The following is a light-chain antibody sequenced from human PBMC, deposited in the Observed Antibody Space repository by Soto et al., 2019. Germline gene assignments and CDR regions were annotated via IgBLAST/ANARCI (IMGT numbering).Light chain of an antibody. Sequence: EIVMTQSPATLSVSPGERATLSCRASQSVSSNLAWYQQKPGQAPRLLIYGASTRATGIPARFSGSGSGTDFTLTISSLQSEDFAVYYCQQYNNWPPYTFGRGTKLEIK. CDR2: GAS. CDR1: QSVSSN. CDR3: QQYNNWPPYT. J-gene: IGKJ2*01. V-gene: IGKV3-15*01.